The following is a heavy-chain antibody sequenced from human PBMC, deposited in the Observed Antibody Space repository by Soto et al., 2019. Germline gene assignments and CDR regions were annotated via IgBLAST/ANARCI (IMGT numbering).Heavy chain of an antibody. D-gene: IGHD1-26*01. CDR3: ASSASPHAY. Sequence: GGSLRLSCAASVFIFSGYSMNWVRQAPGKWLEWISYIDSGSGSIXXSDSVKGRXTMSRDNSKNSXFLQRXRLRAEDTAVYYCASSASPHAYWAHGTLVTVSS. J-gene: IGHJ4*01. V-gene: IGHV3-48*01. CDR2: IDSGSGSI. CDR1: VFIFSGYS.